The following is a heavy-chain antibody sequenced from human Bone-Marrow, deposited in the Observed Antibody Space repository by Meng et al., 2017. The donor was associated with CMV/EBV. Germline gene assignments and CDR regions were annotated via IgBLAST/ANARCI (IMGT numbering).Heavy chain of an antibody. CDR3: AKRITFAERALDS. Sequence: GGSLRLSCAASGFTFSDYAMNWVRQAPGKGLEWVSAISAGGGATYYTDSVKGRFTISRDNSKNTLYLQMNSLRAEDTAVYYCAKRITFAERALDSWGQGTLVTVSS. D-gene: IGHD1-14*01. V-gene: IGHV3-23*01. J-gene: IGHJ4*02. CDR2: ISAGGGAT. CDR1: GFTFSDYA.